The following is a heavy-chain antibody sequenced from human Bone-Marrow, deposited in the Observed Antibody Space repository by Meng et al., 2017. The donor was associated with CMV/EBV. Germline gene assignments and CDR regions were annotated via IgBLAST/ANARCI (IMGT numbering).Heavy chain of an antibody. CDR2: ISGSGGST. V-gene: IGHV3-23*01. Sequence: GGSLRLSCAASGFTFSSYAMSWVRQAPGKGLEWVSAISGSGGSTYYADSVKGRFTISRDNSKNTLYLQMNSLRAEDTAVYYCAKDRWFGETVNWFEPCGQGTLVTVSS. D-gene: IGHD3-10*01. J-gene: IGHJ5*02. CDR1: GFTFSSYA. CDR3: AKDRWFGETVNWFEP.